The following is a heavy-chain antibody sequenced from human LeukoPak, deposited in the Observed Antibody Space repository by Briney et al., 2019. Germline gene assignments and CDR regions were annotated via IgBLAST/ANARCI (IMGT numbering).Heavy chain of an antibody. CDR2: IYYSGST. J-gene: IGHJ6*03. CDR3: AREVVTGPYHYYMDV. Sequence: PSETLSLTCTVSGGSISSYYWSWIRQPPGKGLEWIGYIYYSGSTNYNPSLKSRVTISVDTSKNQFSLKLSSVTAADTAVYYCAREVVTGPYHYYMDVWGKGTTVTVSS. D-gene: IGHD2-21*02. CDR1: GGSISSYY. V-gene: IGHV4-59*01.